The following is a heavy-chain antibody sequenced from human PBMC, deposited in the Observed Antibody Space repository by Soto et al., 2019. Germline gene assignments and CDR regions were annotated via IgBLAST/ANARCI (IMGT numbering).Heavy chain of an antibody. CDR2: IMPMFGTT. J-gene: IGHJ3*02. CDR1: AGTFSTYS. V-gene: IGHV1-69*01. Sequence: VQLVQSGAEVKKPGSSVKVSCKSSAGTFSTYSITWVRQAPGQGLEWVGGIMPMFGTTDYTQKFQGRATITADESTSTAYMELVSLTSDDTAVYYCARSIRSTFYCGSANVNPDAQDIWGQGTMVTVSS. CDR3: ARSIRSTFYCGSANVNPDAQDI. D-gene: IGHD6-25*01.